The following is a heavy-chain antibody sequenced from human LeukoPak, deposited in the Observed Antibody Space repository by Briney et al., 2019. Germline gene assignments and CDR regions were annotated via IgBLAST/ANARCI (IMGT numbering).Heavy chain of an antibody. Sequence: SETLSLTCTVSGGSISSYYWSWIRQPAGKGLEWIGRIYTSGSTNYNPSLKSRVTMSVDTSKNQFSLKLSSVTAADTAVYYCARDGIRSWFGESYFDYWGQGTLVTVSS. V-gene: IGHV4-4*07. CDR1: GGSISSYY. J-gene: IGHJ4*02. CDR3: ARDGIRSWFGESYFDY. D-gene: IGHD3-10*01. CDR2: IYTSGST.